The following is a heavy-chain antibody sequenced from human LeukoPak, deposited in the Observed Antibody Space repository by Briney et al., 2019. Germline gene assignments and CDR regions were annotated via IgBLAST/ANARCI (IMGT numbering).Heavy chain of an antibody. D-gene: IGHD2-8*01. CDR3: ARVNPLMAPGAVDI. J-gene: IGHJ3*02. V-gene: IGHV3-7*01. CDR1: GFTFSSYW. Sequence: GGALRLSCAASGFTFSSYWMTWVRQAPGKGLAWVANIKQDGSAKYYMDSVKGRFTISRDNAKNSLYLQMNSLGVEDTAVYYCARVNPLMAPGAVDIWGQGTRVAVSS. CDR2: IKQDGSAK.